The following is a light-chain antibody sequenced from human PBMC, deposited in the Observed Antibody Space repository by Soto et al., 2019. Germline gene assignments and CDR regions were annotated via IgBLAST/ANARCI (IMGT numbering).Light chain of an antibody. CDR3: AAWDDTLNGVV. Sequence: QSVLTQPPSASGTPGQRVTISCSGSSPNIGSNPVNWYQQLPGATPKLLIYHGNQRPSGVPDRFSGSKSGTSASLAIGGLQSEDEADYFCAAWDDTLNGVVFGGGTKLTVL. CDR2: HGN. CDR1: SPNIGSNP. J-gene: IGLJ2*01. V-gene: IGLV1-44*01.